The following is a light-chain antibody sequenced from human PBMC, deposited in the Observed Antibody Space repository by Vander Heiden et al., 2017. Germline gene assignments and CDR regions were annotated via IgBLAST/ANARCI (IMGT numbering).Light chain of an antibody. CDR2: QDS. Sequence: SYELTQPPSVSVSPGQTASITCSGDKLVDKYACWEQQEPGQSLVLVIYQDSKRPAGIPERFSGSNSGNTATRTISGTQAMDEDYYYWQAWDSSTVVFGGGTKLTVL. V-gene: IGLV3-1*01. J-gene: IGLJ2*01. CDR1: KLVDKY. CDR3: QAWDSSTVV.